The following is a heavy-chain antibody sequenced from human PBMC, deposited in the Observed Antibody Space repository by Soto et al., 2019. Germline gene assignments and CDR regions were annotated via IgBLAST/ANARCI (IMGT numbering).Heavy chain of an antibody. CDR1: GGSISSGGYY. CDR3: ASRRVVANNREFDY. J-gene: IGHJ4*02. V-gene: IGHV4-31*03. D-gene: IGHD2-15*01. CDR2: IYYRGST. Sequence: QVQLQESGPGLVKPSQTLSLTCTVSGGSISSGGYYWSWIRQHPGKGLEWIGYIYYRGSTYYNPSLKSRVTISVDTTKNQFSLKLSSVTAADTAVYYCASRRVVANNREFDYWGQGTLVTVSS.